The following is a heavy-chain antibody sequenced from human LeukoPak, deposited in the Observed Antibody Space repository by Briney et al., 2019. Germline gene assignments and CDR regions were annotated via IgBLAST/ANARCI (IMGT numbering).Heavy chain of an antibody. CDR2: IYYNASSGTT. CDR3: ARWNNGVDY. J-gene: IGHJ4*02. Sequence: SETLTLTCSVSGGSISGYHWRWIRQPPGKGLEWIGYIYYNASSGTTTYNPSLKSRVTISVDTSKNQLSLKLSSVIAADTAVYYCARWNNGVDYWGQGTLVTVSS. CDR1: GGSISGYH. D-gene: IGHD1/OR15-1a*01. V-gene: IGHV4-59*01.